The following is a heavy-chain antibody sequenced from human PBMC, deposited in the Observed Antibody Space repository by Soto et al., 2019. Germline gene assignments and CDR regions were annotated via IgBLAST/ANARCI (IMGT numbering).Heavy chain of an antibody. Sequence: SETLSLTCAVYGGSFSGYYWSWIRQPPGKGLEWIGEINHSGSTNYNPSLKSRVTISVDTSKNQFSLKLSSVTAADTAVYYCARGPPYSYYYEDYFDYWGQGTLVTVS. V-gene: IGHV4-34*01. CDR3: ARGPPYSYYYEDYFDY. J-gene: IGHJ4*02. CDR1: GGSFSGYY. D-gene: IGHD3-22*01. CDR2: INHSGST.